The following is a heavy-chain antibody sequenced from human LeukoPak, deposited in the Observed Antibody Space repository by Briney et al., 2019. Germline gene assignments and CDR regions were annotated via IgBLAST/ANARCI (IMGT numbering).Heavy chain of an antibody. Sequence: GASVKVSCKASGYTFTNYYIHWVRQAPGQGLEWMGIINPSGGIPSYAPNFQGRVTMSRDTSTNTVYMELSSLTSEDTAVYYCARGPSHWAPSAFDIWGQGTMVTVSS. CDR1: GYTFTNYY. V-gene: IGHV1-46*01. CDR2: INPSGGIP. CDR3: ARGPSHWAPSAFDI. J-gene: IGHJ3*02. D-gene: IGHD7-27*01.